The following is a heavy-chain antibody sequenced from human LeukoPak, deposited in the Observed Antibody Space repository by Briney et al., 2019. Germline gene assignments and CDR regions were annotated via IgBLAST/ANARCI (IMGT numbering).Heavy chain of an antibody. CDR2: INPNSGGT. Sequence: ASVNVSCKASGYTFTGYYMHWVRQAPGQGLEWMGWINPNSGGTNYAQKFQGWVTMTRDTSISTAYMELSRLRSDDTAVYYCARAGLLWFGESYAFDIWGQGTMVTVSS. CDR1: GYTFTGYY. J-gene: IGHJ3*02. CDR3: ARAGLLWFGESYAFDI. V-gene: IGHV1-2*04. D-gene: IGHD3-10*01.